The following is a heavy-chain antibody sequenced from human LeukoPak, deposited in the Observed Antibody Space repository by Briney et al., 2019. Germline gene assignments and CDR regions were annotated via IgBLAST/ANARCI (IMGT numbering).Heavy chain of an antibody. Sequence: SETLSLTCTVSGGSISSGDYYWSWIRQPPGKGLEWIGYIYYSGSTYYNPSLKSRVTISVDTSKNQFSLKLSSVTAADTAVYYCARDAGYSSGWVDYWGQGTLSPSPQ. CDR3: ARDAGYSSGWVDY. D-gene: IGHD6-19*01. V-gene: IGHV4-30-4*08. CDR2: IYYSGST. CDR1: GGSISSGDYY. J-gene: IGHJ4*02.